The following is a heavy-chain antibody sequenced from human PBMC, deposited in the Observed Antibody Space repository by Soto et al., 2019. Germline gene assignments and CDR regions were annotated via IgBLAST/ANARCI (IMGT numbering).Heavy chain of an antibody. CDR1: GYIFTNYY. CDR2: INLSADRT. V-gene: IGHV1-46*03. D-gene: IGHD3-16*01. Sequence: ASVKVSCKASGYIFTNYYIHWVRQAPGQGLEWMGIINLSADRTSYAQKFQGRFTVTKDTSTSTVYMELNSLTSEDTAVYYCALDQSCHDLVWWFDPWGQGTLVTGSS. J-gene: IGHJ5*02. CDR3: ALDQSCHDLVWWFDP.